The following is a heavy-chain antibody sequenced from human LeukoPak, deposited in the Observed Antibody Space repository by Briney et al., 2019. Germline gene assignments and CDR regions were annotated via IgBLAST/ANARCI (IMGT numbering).Heavy chain of an antibody. J-gene: IGHJ5*02. Sequence: HPSETLSLTCTVSGYSISSGYYWGWIRQAPGKGLEWIGSIYHSGSTYYNPSLKSRVTISVDTSKNHFSLKLSSVTAADTALYYCARHSKGPGRRPPGRERNNWFDPWGQGTLVTVSS. D-gene: IGHD3-10*01. CDR2: IYHSGST. CDR1: GYSISSGYY. V-gene: IGHV4-38-2*02. CDR3: ARHSKGPGRRPPGRERNNWFDP.